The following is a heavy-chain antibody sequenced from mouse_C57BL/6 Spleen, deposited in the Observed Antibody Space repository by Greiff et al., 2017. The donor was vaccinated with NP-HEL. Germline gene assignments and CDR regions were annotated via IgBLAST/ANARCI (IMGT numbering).Heavy chain of an antibody. J-gene: IGHJ4*01. CDR3: ARSRYDSLYYYAMDY. Sequence: EVQRVESGPELVKPGDSVKISCKASGYSFPGYFMNWVMQSHGKSLEWIGRINPYNGDTFYNQKFKGKATLTVDKSSSTAHMELRSLTSEDSAVYYCARSRYDSLYYYAMDYWGQGTSVTVSS. V-gene: IGHV1-20*01. CDR1: GYSFPGYF. D-gene: IGHD2-4*01. CDR2: INPYNGDT.